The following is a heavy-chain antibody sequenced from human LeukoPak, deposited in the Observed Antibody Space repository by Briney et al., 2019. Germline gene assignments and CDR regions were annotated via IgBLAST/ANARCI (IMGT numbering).Heavy chain of an antibody. CDR2: INPNSGGT. Sequence: ASVKVSCKASGYTFTGYYMHWVRQAPGQGLEWMGWINPNSGGTNYAQKFQGRVTMTRDTSISTAYMQLSRLRSDDTAVYYCARSPHILTGENFDFWGQGTLLTVSS. J-gene: IGHJ4*02. V-gene: IGHV1-2*02. CDR1: GYTFTGYY. D-gene: IGHD3-9*01. CDR3: ARSPHILTGENFDF.